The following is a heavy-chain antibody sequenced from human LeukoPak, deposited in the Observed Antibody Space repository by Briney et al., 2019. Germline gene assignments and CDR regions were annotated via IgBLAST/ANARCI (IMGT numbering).Heavy chain of an antibody. J-gene: IGHJ3*02. D-gene: IGHD6-13*01. CDR2: ISGSGDST. CDR3: ARDLAAAGTDAFDI. V-gene: IGHV3-23*01. Sequence: GGSLRLSCAASGFTLSNYGMSWVRQAPGKGLEWVSAISGSGDSTYYADSVKGRFTISRDNSKNTLFLQMNSLRAEDTAVYYCARDLAAAGTDAFDIWGQGTMVTVSS. CDR1: GFTLSNYG.